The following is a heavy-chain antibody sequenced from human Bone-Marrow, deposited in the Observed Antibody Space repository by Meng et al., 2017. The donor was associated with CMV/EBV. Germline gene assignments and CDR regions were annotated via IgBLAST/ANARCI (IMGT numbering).Heavy chain of an antibody. CDR1: GYTFTSYD. J-gene: IGHJ4*02. D-gene: IGHD3-16*02. Sequence: ASVKVSCKASGYTFTSYDINWVRQATGQGLEWMGWMNPNSGNTGYAQKFQGRVTMTRNTSISTAYMELSRLRSDDTAVYYCARADRRVTTFGGVIGGVFGYWGQGTLVTVSS. V-gene: IGHV1-8*01. CDR3: ARADRRVTTFGGVIGGVFGY. CDR2: MNPNSGNT.